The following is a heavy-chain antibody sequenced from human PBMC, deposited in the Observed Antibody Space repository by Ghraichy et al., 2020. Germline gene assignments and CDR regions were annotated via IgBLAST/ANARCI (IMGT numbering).Heavy chain of an antibody. CDR3: AKERDSSGYYSFRGDYYGMDV. CDR1: GFTFRSYG. CDR2: ISYDGSKK. V-gene: IGHV3-30*18. J-gene: IGHJ6*02. D-gene: IGHD3-22*01. Sequence: GESLNISCAASGFTFRSYGMHWVRQAPGKGLEWVAAISYDGSKKDYGDSVKGRFTISRDNSKNTLYLQTNSLRVEDTAVYYCAKERDSSGYYSFRGDYYGMDVWGQGTTVTVSS.